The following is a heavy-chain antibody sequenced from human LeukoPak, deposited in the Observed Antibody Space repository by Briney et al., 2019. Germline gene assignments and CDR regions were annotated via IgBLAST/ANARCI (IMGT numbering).Heavy chain of an antibody. CDR2: ISGSGGST. Sequence: PGGSLRLSCAASGFTFSNYEMNWVRQAPGKGLEWVSAISGSGGSTYYADSVKGRFTISRDNSKNTLYLQMNSLRAEDTAVYYCAKDPRYRIAAAGTDYWGQGTLVTVSS. D-gene: IGHD6-13*01. J-gene: IGHJ4*02. CDR3: AKDPRYRIAAAGTDY. V-gene: IGHV3-23*01. CDR1: GFTFSNYE.